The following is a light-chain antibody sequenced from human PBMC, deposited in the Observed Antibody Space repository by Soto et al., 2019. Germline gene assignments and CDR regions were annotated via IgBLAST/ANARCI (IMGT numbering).Light chain of an antibody. J-gene: IGLJ2*01. CDR1: SSDVGDYKF. V-gene: IGLV2-8*01. CDR3: SSYAGNNNVV. CDR2: EVN. Sequence: QPVLTQPPSASGSPGQSVTISCTGTSSDVGDYKFVSWYQQHPGKAPKLLMYEVNRRPSGVPDRFSGSKSGNTASLTVSGLQAEDEAEYYCSSYAGNNNVVFGGGTKLTVL.